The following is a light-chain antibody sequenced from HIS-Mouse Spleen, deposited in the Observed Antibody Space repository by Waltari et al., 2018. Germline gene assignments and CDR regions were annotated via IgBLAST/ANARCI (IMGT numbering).Light chain of an antibody. CDR3: QQYYSTPVT. Sequence: DIVMTQSPDSLAVSLGERATINCKSSQSVLYSSNKKTYLAWYQQKPGQPPKLLIYWASTRESGVPDRFSGSGSGTDFTLTISSLQAEDVAVYYCQQYYSTPVTFGQGTRLEIK. CDR2: WAS. V-gene: IGKV4-1*01. J-gene: IGKJ5*01. CDR1: QSVLYSSNKKTY.